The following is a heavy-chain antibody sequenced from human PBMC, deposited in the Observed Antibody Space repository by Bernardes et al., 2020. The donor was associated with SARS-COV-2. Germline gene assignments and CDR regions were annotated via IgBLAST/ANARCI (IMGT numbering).Heavy chain of an antibody. V-gene: IGHV3-23*01. D-gene: IGHD5-12*01. Sequence: GGSLRLSCAASGFTFSSYVMSWVRQAPGKGLEWVSGVSGGGGTTYYADSVKGRFVISRDNSNLYLQMYNLRAEDTAVYYCAKATDSGYSSSFYNGMDVWGQGTTVTVSS. J-gene: IGHJ6*02. CDR1: GFTFSSYV. CDR2: VSGGGGTT. CDR3: AKATDSGYSSSFYNGMDV.